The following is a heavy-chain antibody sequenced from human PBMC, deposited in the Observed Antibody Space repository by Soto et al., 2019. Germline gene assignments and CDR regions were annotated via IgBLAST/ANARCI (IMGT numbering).Heavy chain of an antibody. V-gene: IGHV3-21*04. Sequence: PWGSLGLSRAASGFPFSIYIMNWVRQAPGKGLEWVSTINPNAEYYADCVKGPFHITRVNAENTVHLQMNGMRVEDTAVYFCTKEVNYDFWNYFGMDGWGRGTTVTVSS. J-gene: IGHJ6*02. CDR3: TKEVNYDFWNYFGMDG. CDR2: INPNAE. CDR1: GFPFSIYI. D-gene: IGHD3-3*01.